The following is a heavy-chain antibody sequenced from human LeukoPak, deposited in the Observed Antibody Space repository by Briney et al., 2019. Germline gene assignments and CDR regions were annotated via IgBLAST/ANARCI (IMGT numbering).Heavy chain of an antibody. V-gene: IGHV1-2*02. Sequence: ASVKVSCKASGYTFTGYYMHWVRQAPGQGLEWVGWINPNSGGTNYAQKFQGRVTMTRDTSISTAYMELSKLRSDDTAVYYCARGYSGYDLGGDWFDPWGQGTLVTVSS. CDR2: INPNSGGT. CDR1: GYTFTGYY. D-gene: IGHD5-12*01. CDR3: ARGYSGYDLGGDWFDP. J-gene: IGHJ5*02.